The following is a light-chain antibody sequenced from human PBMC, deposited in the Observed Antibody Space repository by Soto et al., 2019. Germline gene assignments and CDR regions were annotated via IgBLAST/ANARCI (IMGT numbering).Light chain of an antibody. V-gene: IGKV3-11*01. Sequence: EIVLTQSPATLSLSPGERATLSCRASQSVSSYLAWYQQKPGQAPRLLIYDASTRATGIPARFRGSGSGTDFTLSISSLEPEDFAVYYCQQRGYTXG. CDR1: QSVSSY. CDR3: QQRGYT. CDR2: DAS. J-gene: IGKJ2*01.